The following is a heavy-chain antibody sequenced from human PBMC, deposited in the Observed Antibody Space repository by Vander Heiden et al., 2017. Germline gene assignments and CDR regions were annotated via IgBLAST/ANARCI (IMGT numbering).Heavy chain of an antibody. J-gene: IGHJ6*02. D-gene: IGHD3-3*01. CDR1: GFTFSRYS. V-gene: IGHV3-21*01. CDR3: ARLNFWSGTYYYGMDV. CDR2: ISSSSSYI. Sequence: EVQLVESGGGLVKPGGSLRLSCAASGFTFSRYSMNWVRQAPGKGLEWVSSISSSSSYIYYADSVKGRFTISRDNAKNSLYLQMNSLSAEDTAVDYCARLNFWSGTYYYGMDVWGQGSTVTVSS.